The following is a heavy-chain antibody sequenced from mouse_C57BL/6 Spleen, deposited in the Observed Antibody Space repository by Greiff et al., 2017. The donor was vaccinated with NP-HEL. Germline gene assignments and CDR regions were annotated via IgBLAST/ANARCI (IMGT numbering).Heavy chain of an antibody. CDR1: GYSITSGYY. CDR2: ISYDGSN. V-gene: IGHV3-6*01. CDR3: SRANYSNCRDY. Sequence: EVQLQESGPGLVKPSQSLSLTCSVTGYSITSGYYWNWIRQFPGNKLEWMGYISYDGSNNYNPSLKNRISITRDTSKNQFFMKLNSVTTEDTATYYCSRANYSNCRDYWGQGTTLTVSS. D-gene: IGHD2-5*01. J-gene: IGHJ2*01.